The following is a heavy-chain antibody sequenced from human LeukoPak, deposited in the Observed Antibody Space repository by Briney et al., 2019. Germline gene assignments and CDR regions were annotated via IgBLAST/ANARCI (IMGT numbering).Heavy chain of an antibody. J-gene: IGHJ4*02. D-gene: IGHD3-22*01. V-gene: IGHV3-21*01. CDR3: AREVSEGFDF. Sequence: PGGSLRLSCEASGFIFTSAWMNWVRQVPGKGLEWVSSFGTRSTSIYHAGSVKGRFAISRDNAKNSLYLQMNSLRAEDTAVYYCAREVSEGFDFWGQGTLVTVSS. CDR1: GFIFTSAW. CDR2: FGTRSTSI.